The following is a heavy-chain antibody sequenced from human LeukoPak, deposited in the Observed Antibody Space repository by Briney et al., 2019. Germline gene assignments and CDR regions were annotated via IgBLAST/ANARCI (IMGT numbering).Heavy chain of an antibody. CDR1: GFTFSSYS. Sequence: GGSLRLSCAASGFTFSSYSMNWVRQAPGKGLEWVSSISSSSSYIYYADSVKGRFTISRDNAKNSLYLQMNSLRAEDTAVYYCARVYYDFWSGYSSPPDYWGQGTLVTVSS. V-gene: IGHV3-21*01. CDR2: ISSSSSYI. CDR3: ARVYYDFWSGYSSPPDY. J-gene: IGHJ4*02. D-gene: IGHD3-3*01.